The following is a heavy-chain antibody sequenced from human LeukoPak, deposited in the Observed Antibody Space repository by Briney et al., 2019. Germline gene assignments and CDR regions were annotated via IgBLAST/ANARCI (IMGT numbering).Heavy chain of an antibody. CDR3: ARQAGVY. CDR2: IISGSDDK. CDR1: GFIFSSYN. D-gene: IGHD3-10*01. J-gene: IGHJ4*02. Sequence: GGSLRLSCAASGFIFSSYNMNWVRQAPGKGLEWVSSIISGSDDKYSADSVKGRFTISRDNAKNSLYLQMDSLGVEDTAVYYCARQAGVYWGQGTLVTVSS. V-gene: IGHV3-21*01.